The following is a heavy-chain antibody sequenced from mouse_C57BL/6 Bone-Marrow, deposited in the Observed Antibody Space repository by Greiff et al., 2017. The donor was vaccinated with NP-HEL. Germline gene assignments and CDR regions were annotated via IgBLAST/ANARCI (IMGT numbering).Heavy chain of an antibody. Sequence: EVQLQQSGTVLARPGASVKMSCKTSGYTFTSYWMHWVKQRPGQGLEWIGAIYPGNSDTSYNQTFKGKAKLTAVTSASTAYMELSSLTNEDSAVYYGTQGVRYYALGFAYWGQGTLVTVSA. CDR2: IYPGNSDT. CDR3: TQGVRYYALGFAY. V-gene: IGHV1-5*01. J-gene: IGHJ3*01. CDR1: GYTFTSYW. D-gene: IGHD1-2*01.